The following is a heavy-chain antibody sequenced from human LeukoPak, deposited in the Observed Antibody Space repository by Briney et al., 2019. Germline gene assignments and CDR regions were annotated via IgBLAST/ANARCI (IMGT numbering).Heavy chain of an antibody. Sequence: GRSLRLSCAGSGFTFGDYGMHWVRQAPGKGVEWVSGISWDSVNKGYADSVKGRFTISRVNAKNSLYLQMNSLRAEDTAVYYCARVRMTTVTVYYFDYWGQGTLVTVSS. V-gene: IGHV3-9*01. J-gene: IGHJ4*02. CDR3: ARVRMTTVTVYYFDY. CDR2: ISWDSVNK. CDR1: GFTFGDYG. D-gene: IGHD4-17*01.